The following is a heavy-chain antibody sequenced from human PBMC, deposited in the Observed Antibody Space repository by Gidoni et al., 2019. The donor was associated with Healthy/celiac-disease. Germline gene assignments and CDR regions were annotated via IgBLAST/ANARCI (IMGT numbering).Heavy chain of an antibody. CDR2: IDPSDSYT. D-gene: IGHD4-17*01. J-gene: IGHJ2*01. CDR3: ASPLMTTVTTGWYFDL. V-gene: IGHV5-10-1*03. Sequence: EVQLVQSGAEVKKPGESLRISCKGSGSSFTSYWISWVRQMPGKGLEWMGRIDPSDSYTNYSPSFQGHVTISADKSISTAYLQWSSLKASDTAMYYCASPLMTTVTTGWYFDLWGRGTLVTVSS. CDR1: GSSFTSYW.